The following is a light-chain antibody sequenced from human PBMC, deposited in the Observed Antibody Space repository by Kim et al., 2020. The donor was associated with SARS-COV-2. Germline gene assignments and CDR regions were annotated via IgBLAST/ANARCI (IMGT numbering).Light chain of an antibody. V-gene: IGLV1-40*03. J-gene: IGLJ1*01. CDR1: SPSIGAGYD. CDR2: ANN. Sequence: RVPLSCIGNSPSIGAGYDVHWYQQLPGTAPKVVIFANNNRPSGVPRRFSGSKTGASASLAITGLEAEDEAEYYCQSYDKSLNSVVFGTGTKVTVL. CDR3: QSYDKSLNSVV.